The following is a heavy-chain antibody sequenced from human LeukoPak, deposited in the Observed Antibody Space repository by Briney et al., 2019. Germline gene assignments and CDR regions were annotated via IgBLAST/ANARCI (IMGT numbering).Heavy chain of an antibody. J-gene: IGHJ5*02. CDR3: ARDSGTTGEVKFDP. CDR1: GASIDSYY. V-gene: IGHV4-4*07. CDR2: ISGSGTI. D-gene: IGHD3-10*01. Sequence: SETLSLTCTISGASIDSYYRSWIRQPAGKGLEWIGRISGSGTITYNPALQNRLSISIDTSKNQFSLKLMSVTAADTAVYYCARDSGTTGEVKFDPWGQGTLVTVSS.